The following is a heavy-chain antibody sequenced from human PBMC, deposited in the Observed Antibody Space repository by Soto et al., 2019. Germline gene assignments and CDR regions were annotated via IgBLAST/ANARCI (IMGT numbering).Heavy chain of an antibody. Sequence: SETLSLTCTVSGGSISSYYWSWIRQPPGKGLEWIGYIYYSGSTNYNPSLKSRVTISVDTSKNQFSLKLSSVTAADTAVYYCARDNSLTDFWSGYYDYWGQGTLVTVSS. D-gene: IGHD3-3*01. J-gene: IGHJ4*02. CDR1: GGSISSYY. CDR2: IYYSGST. V-gene: IGHV4-59*01. CDR3: ARDNSLTDFWSGYYDY.